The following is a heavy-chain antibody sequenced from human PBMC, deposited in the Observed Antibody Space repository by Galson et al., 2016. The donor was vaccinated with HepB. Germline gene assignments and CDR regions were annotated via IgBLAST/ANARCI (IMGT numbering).Heavy chain of an antibody. Sequence: ETLSLTCVVYGGSLSAYSWTWIRQPPGKGLEWIGEINLNGGTNYNPSLKSRVTIPRDTTKNQFSVKLNSVTAADTAVYYCARVTRRGLAADYWGQGILVAVSS. CDR1: GGSLSAYS. V-gene: IGHV4-34*01. D-gene: IGHD6-25*01. CDR3: ARVTRRGLAADY. J-gene: IGHJ4*02. CDR2: INLNGGT.